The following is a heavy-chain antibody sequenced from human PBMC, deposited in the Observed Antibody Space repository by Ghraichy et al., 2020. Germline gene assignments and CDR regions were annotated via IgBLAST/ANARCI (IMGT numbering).Heavy chain of an antibody. V-gene: IGHV4-34*01. CDR3: ARVKWRGDPFPYYGLDI. CDR2: IDHSGDT. J-gene: IGHJ6*02. CDR1: NGSFNGYY. D-gene: IGHD3-16*01. Sequence: SETLSLTCAVYNGSFNGYYWSWIRQPPGKGLGWIGEIDHSGDTYYNPSLRSRVTLSADTSKSQFSLKVTSLTAADTAVYYCARVKWRGDPFPYYGLDIWGQGTAVTVSS.